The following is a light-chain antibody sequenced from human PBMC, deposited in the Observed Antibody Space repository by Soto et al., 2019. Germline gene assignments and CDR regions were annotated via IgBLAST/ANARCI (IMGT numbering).Light chain of an antibody. J-gene: IGLJ3*02. CDR2: DND. V-gene: IGLV1-51*01. Sequence: QSVLTQPPSASGTPGQRVTLSCSGSSSNIGSNYVYWYQHLPGTAPKLLIYDNDKRPSGIPDRFSASKSGTSATLGITGLQTGDEADYYCEAWDSSLSAGVFGGGTKLTVL. CDR3: EAWDSSLSAGV. CDR1: SSNIGSNY.